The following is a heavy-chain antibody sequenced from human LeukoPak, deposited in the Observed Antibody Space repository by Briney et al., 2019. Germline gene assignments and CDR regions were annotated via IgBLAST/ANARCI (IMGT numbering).Heavy chain of an antibody. D-gene: IGHD3-3*01. CDR1: GDSISNSLYY. CDR2: IYYSGST. V-gene: IGHV4-39*07. J-gene: IGHJ4*02. Sequence: KSSETLSLTCSVSGDSISNSLYYWGWIRQPPGKGLEWIGNIYYSGSTYFNTSLKSRVTILLDTSKNQFSLKLTSVTAADTAVYYCARGFFQGPHAYWGQGTLVTVSS. CDR3: ARGFFQGPHAY.